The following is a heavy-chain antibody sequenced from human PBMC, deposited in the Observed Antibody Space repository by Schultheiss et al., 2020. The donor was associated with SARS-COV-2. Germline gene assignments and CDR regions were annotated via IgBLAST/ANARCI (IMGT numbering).Heavy chain of an antibody. CDR2: ISSSGSTI. CDR1: GGSISSYY. D-gene: IGHD2-21*02. CDR3: AREGGETAADY. Sequence: LSLTCTVSGGSISSYYWSWIRQAPGKGLEWVSYISSSGSTIYYADSVKGRFTISRDNAKNSLYLQMNSLRAEDTAVYYCAREGGETAADYWGQGTLVTVSS. V-gene: IGHV3-11*04. J-gene: IGHJ4*02.